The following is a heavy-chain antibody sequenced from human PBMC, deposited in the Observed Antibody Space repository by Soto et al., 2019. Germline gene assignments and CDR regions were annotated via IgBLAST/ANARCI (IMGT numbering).Heavy chain of an antibody. Sequence: WDTLSLTCAIFGGSISSSNRWSRVRQPPGKGLEWIGEIYHSGSTNYNPSLKSRVTISVYKSKNQLSLKLSSVTAADTAVYYCARVFYGSGSYDDAFDIWGQGTMVT. D-gene: IGHD3-10*01. V-gene: IGHV4-4*02. CDR3: ARVFYGSGSYDDAFDI. CDR2: IYHSGST. CDR1: GGSISSSNR. J-gene: IGHJ3*02.